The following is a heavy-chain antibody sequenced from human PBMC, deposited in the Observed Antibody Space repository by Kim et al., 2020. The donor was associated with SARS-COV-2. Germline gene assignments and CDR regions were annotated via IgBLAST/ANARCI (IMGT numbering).Heavy chain of an antibody. CDR1: GDSVSSNSAA. D-gene: IGHD4-17*01. CDR2: AYYRSKWYN. CDR3: ARDIGRGTTVVHYYFDC. J-gene: IGHJ4*02. V-gene: IGHV6-1*01. Sequence: SQTLSLTCAISGDSVSSNSAAWNWIRQSPSRGLEWLGRAYYRSKWYNDYAVSVKSRITINPDTSKNQFSLQLNSVTPEDTAVYYCARDIGRGTTVVHYYFDCWGQGTLVTVSS.